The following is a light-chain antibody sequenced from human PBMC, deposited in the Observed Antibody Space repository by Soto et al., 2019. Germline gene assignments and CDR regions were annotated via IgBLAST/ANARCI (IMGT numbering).Light chain of an antibody. Sequence: DIQMTQSPSTLSASVGDRVTITCRASQTISTLLAWYQQRPGKAPNLLNYKASSLESGVPSRFSGRGSGTEFTLTISSLQPDDFATYLCQQASTFPWTFGQGTKVEVK. CDR1: QTISTL. V-gene: IGKV1-5*03. CDR3: QQASTFPWT. CDR2: KAS. J-gene: IGKJ1*01.